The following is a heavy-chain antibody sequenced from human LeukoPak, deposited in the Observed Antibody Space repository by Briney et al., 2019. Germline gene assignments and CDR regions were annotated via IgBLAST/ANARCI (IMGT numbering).Heavy chain of an antibody. CDR1: GGTFSSYD. CDR3: ARGWLAETTVVTPYNY. CDR2: ITPMFGTA. D-gene: IGHD4-23*01. J-gene: IGHJ4*02. V-gene: IGHV1-69*01. Sequence: SVKVSCKASGGTFSSYDISWGRQAPGQGLEWMGGITPMFGTAKYAQKFQGRVTITAVESMSTAYMELSSLRSEDTAVYYCARGWLAETTVVTPYNYWGQGTLVTVSS.